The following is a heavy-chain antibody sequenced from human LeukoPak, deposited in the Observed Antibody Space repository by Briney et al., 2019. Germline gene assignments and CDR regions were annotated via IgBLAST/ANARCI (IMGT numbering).Heavy chain of an antibody. CDR1: GFTFSGSA. J-gene: IGHJ6*02. Sequence: PGGSLRLSCAASGFTFSGSAMHWVRQASGKGLEWVGRIRSKANSYATAYAASVKGRFTISRDDSKNTAYLQMNSLKTEDTAVYYCTRLDDNRDYNYYGMDVWGQGTTVTVSS. V-gene: IGHV3-73*01. D-gene: IGHD1-14*01. CDR3: TRLDDNRDYNYYGMDV. CDR2: IRSKANSYAT.